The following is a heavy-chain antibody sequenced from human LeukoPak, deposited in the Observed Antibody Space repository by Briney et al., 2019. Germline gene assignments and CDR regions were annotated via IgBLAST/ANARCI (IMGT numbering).Heavy chain of an antibody. CDR3: AKDSKYDILTGSDAFDI. CDR1: GFTFDDYA. CDR2: ISWNSGSI. D-gene: IGHD3-9*01. V-gene: IGHV3-9*01. J-gene: IGHJ3*02. Sequence: GGSLRPSCAASGFTFDDYAMHWVRQAPGKGLEWVSGISWNSGSIGYADSVKGRFTISRDNAKNSLYLQMNSLRAEDTALYYCAKDSKYDILTGSDAFDIWGQGTMVTVSS.